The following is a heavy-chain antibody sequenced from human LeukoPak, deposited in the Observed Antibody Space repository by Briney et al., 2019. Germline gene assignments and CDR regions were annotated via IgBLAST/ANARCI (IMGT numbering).Heavy chain of an antibody. J-gene: IGHJ4*02. CDR2: IRSKAYGGTT. CDR1: GFTFGDYA. Sequence: PGRSLRLSCTASGFTFGDYAMSWVRQAPGKGLEWVGFIRSKAYGGTTEYAASVKGRFTISRDDSKSIAYLQMNSLKTEDTAVYYCTSGVPGYSGSYFLDYWGQGTLVTVSS. V-gene: IGHV3-49*04. CDR3: TSGVPGYSGSYFLDY. D-gene: IGHD1-26*01.